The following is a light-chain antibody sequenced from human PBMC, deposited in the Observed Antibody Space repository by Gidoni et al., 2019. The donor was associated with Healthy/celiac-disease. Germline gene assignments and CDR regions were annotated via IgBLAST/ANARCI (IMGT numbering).Light chain of an antibody. V-gene: IGLV3-19*01. J-gene: IGLJ2*01. Sequence: SSELTQDPAVSVALGQTVRITCHVDSLRSYYARWYQQKPGQAPVLVIYGKNNRPSGIPDRFSGSSSGNTASLTITGAQAEDEADYYCNSRDSSGNHVVFGGGTKLTVL. CDR1: SLRSYY. CDR3: NSRDSSGNHVV. CDR2: GKN.